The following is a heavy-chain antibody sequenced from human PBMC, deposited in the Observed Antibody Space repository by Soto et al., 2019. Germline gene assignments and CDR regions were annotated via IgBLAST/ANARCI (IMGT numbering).Heavy chain of an antibody. V-gene: IGHV3-23*01. CDR2: ISGSGGST. J-gene: IGHJ4*02. CDR3: AKDEGVVVAATSDY. Sequence: GGSLRLSCAASGFTFSSYAMSWVRQAPGKGLEWVSAISGSGGSTYYADSVKGRFTISRDNSKNTLYLQMNSLRAEDTAVYYCAKDEGVVVAATSDYWGQGTLVTVSS. CDR1: GFTFSSYA. D-gene: IGHD2-15*01.